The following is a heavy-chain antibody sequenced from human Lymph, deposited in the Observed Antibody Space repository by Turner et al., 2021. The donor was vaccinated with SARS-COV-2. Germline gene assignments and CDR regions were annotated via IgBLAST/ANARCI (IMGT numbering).Heavy chain of an antibody. D-gene: IGHD1-20*01. J-gene: IGHJ4*02. CDR1: GGTFSSYA. CDR2: IIPIIDRA. V-gene: IGHV1-69*10. Sequence: QVQLVQSGAEVMQPAPSVNVTCKASGGTFSSYASSWVRKAPGQGLEWMRGIIPIIDRANYEQKCQGRVTMTADKSTSTAYMGLSSLRSEDAAVYYCAREVTGPLGYWGQGTLVTVSS. CDR3: AREVTGPLGY.